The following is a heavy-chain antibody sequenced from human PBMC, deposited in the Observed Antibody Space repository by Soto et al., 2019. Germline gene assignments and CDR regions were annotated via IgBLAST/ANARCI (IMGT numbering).Heavy chain of an antibody. CDR1: GFNFKKFA. J-gene: IGHJ4*02. D-gene: IGHD6-19*01. Sequence: EVHLLESGGGVVQPGGSLRLSCEASGFNFKKFAMGWVRQAPGEGLEWVSGISCCGGSTSYADSVKGRFTLARDDSKNTSSLHLNSLRFEDTARYFCAKADGEQWLIPHLDNWGQGTLVTVS. CDR2: ISCCGGST. CDR3: AKADGEQWLIPHLDN. V-gene: IGHV3-23*01.